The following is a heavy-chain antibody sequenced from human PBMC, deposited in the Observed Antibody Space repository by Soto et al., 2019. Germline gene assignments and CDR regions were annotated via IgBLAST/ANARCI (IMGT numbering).Heavy chain of an antibody. CDR1: GFTFSSYG. D-gene: IGHD3-10*01. CDR3: ARGQSGDSGAWFGELWYFDL. V-gene: IGHV3-33*01. J-gene: IGHJ2*01. CDR2: IWYDGSNK. Sequence: QVQLVESGGGVVQPGRSLRLSCAASGFTFSSYGMHWVRQAPGKGLEWVADIWYDGSNKYYADSVKGRFTISRDNSKNTLYLQMNSLRAEDTAVYYCARGQSGDSGAWFGELWYFDLWGRGTLVTVSS.